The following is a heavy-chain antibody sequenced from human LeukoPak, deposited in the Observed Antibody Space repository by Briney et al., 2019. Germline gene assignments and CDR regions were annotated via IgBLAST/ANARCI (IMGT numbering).Heavy chain of an antibody. J-gene: IGHJ6*02. V-gene: IGHV3-33*01. CDR2: IWYDGSNK. D-gene: IGHD6-13*01. CDR1: GFTFSSYG. Sequence: GRSLRLSCAASGFTFSSYGMHWVRQAPGKGLEWVAVIWYDGSNKYYADSVKGRFTISRDNSKNTLYLQMNSLRAEDTAVYYCARVKPPHIAAAGWGQTYYYYGMDVWGQGTTVTVSS. CDR3: ARVKPPHIAAAGWGQTYYYYGMDV.